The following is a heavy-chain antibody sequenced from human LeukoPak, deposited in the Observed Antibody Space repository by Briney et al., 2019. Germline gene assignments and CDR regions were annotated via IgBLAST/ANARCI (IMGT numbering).Heavy chain of an antibody. J-gene: IGHJ4*02. Sequence: GGSLRLSCAASGFTFSSYAMSWVRQAPGKGLEWVSAISGSGGSTYYADSVKGRFTISRDNSKNTLYLRMNSLRAEDTAVYYCAKDYYRRNALDYWGQGTLVTVSS. CDR1: GFTFSSYA. CDR2: ISGSGGST. V-gene: IGHV3-23*01. CDR3: AKDYYRRNALDY. D-gene: IGHD3-10*01.